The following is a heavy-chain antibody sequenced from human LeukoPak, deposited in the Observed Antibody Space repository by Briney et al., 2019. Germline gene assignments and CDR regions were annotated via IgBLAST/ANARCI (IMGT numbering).Heavy chain of an antibody. J-gene: IGHJ4*02. V-gene: IGHV4-4*07. D-gene: IGHD6-19*01. Sequence: PSETLSLTCTVSGGSISSYYWSWVRQPAGKGLEWIGRIYTTGTTNYNPSLKSRVTISVGKSKNQFSLKVSSVTAADTAVYYCARDAVAGVGLNYFDFWGQGTLVTVSS. CDR2: IYTTGTT. CDR1: GGSISSYY. CDR3: ARDAVAGVGLNYFDF.